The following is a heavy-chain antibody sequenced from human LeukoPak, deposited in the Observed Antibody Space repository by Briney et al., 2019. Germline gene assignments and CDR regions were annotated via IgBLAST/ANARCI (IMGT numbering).Heavy chain of an antibody. CDR3: AKLHGYNFDY. D-gene: IGHD5-24*01. CDR1: GGSFSGYY. CDR2: ISTSGTTM. Sequence: LSLTCAVYGGSFSGYYWSWIRQAPGKGLEWVSYISTSGTTMYYADSVKGRFTISRDNAKNSLYLQMNSLRAEDTAVYYCAKLHGYNFDYWGQGTLVTVSS. V-gene: IGHV3-11*04. J-gene: IGHJ4*02.